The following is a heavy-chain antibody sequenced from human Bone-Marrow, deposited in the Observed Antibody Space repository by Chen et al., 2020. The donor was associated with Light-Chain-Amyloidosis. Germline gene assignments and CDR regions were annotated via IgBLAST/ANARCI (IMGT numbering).Heavy chain of an antibody. CDR1: GYTFTNHY. CDR2: INPDGGST. CDR3: ARVDDSSGY. V-gene: IGHV1-46*01. J-gene: IGHJ4*02. Sequence: VKVSCKASGYTFTNHYIHWVRQAPGQGREWMGIINPDGGSTSYAQKFQGRVTMTRDTSATSVYMELSSLRSEDTAVYYCARVDDSSGYWGQGTLVTVSS. D-gene: IGHD3-22*01.